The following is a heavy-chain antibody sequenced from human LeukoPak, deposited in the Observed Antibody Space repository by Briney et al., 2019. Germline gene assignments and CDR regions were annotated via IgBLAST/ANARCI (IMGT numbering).Heavy chain of an antibody. CDR3: ARVGATGATADN. V-gene: IGHV1-46*01. D-gene: IGHD2-21*02. CDR1: GYIFTTYY. J-gene: IGHJ4*02. CDR2: INPRGGST. Sequence: ASVKVSCKASGYIFTTYYMHWVRQAPGQGPEWMGIINPRGGSTDYAQKFQGRVTMTSDTSTSTVYMELKSLRSEDTAVYFCARVGATGATADNWGQGTLVTVSS.